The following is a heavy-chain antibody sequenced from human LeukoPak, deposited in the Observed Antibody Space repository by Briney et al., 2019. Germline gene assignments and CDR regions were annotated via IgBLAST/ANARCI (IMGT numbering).Heavy chain of an antibody. D-gene: IGHD6-19*01. CDR3: ASLGYSSGLRNFDY. J-gene: IGHJ4*02. V-gene: IGHV4-30-4*08. CDR2: IYYSGST. Sequence: SETLSLTCSVSGGSISSGDYYWSWIRQPPGKGLEWIGYIYYSGSTYYNPSLKSRVTISVDTSKNQFSLKLTSVTAADTAVYYCASLGYSSGLRNFDYWGQGTLVTVPS. CDR1: GGSISSGDYY.